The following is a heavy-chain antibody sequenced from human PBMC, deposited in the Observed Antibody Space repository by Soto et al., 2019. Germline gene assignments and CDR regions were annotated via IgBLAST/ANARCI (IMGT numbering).Heavy chain of an antibody. V-gene: IGHV3-23*01. J-gene: IGHJ2*01. CDR3: AKDRFFDSSCYYRGWDFDL. Sequence: QILESGGGLVQPGGSLRLSCTTSGFSFNNYAMSWVRQTPGRGLEWSSTISGSGSGTYYAESVKGRFTVSRDNSNNTLYLRMNSLRAEDTAVYYCAKDRFFDSSCYYRGWDFDLWGRGTLVTVSS. CDR2: ISGSGSGT. CDR1: GFSFNNYA. D-gene: IGHD3-22*01.